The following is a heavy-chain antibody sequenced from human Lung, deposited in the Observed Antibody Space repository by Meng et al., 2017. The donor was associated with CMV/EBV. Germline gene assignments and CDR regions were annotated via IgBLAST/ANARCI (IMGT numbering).Heavy chain of an antibody. CDR2: ISYDGSDK. D-gene: IGHD2-8*01. J-gene: IGHJ4*02. Sequence: GGSLRLYXAASGFTFSSYAMHWVRQAPGKGLEWLAVISYDGSDKYYTDSVKGRFTISRDSSKNTLLLQMNSLRAEDTAVYYCARRNFYCTNGVCYLDYWGQGTLVTVSS. V-gene: IGHV3-30*04. CDR3: ARRNFYCTNGVCYLDY. CDR1: GFTFSSYA.